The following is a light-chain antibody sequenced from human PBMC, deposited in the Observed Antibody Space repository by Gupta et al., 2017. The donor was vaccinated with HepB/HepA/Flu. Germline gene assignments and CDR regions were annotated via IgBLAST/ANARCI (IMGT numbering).Light chain of an antibody. CDR3: SAWDSSLRGV. J-gene: IGLJ3*02. V-gene: IGLV10-54*04. CDR1: SNNVGNQG. CDR2: RNN. Sequence: QAGLTQPPSVSKGLRQTATLTCTGNSNNVGNQGAAWLQQPPAHPPKLLSYRNNNRPSVISESFSASLSGNTASLTITGLQPEDEADYYCSAWDSSLRGVFGGGTKLTVL.